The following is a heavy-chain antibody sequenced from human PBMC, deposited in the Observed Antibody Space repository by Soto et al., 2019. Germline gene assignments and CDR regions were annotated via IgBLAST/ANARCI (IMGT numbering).Heavy chain of an antibody. CDR2: INAGNGNT. J-gene: IGHJ4*02. V-gene: IGHV1-3*01. D-gene: IGHD3-22*01. CDR3: ARFPTEYYYDSSGYYFYY. Sequence: ASVKVSCKASGYTFTSYAKHWVRQAPGQRLEWMGWINAGNGNTKYSQKFQGRITITRDTSASTAYMELSSLRSEDTAVYYCARFPTEYYYDSSGYYFYYWGQGTLVTVSS. CDR1: GYTFTSYA.